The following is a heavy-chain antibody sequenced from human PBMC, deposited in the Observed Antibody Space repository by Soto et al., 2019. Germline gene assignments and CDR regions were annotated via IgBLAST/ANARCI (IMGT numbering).Heavy chain of an antibody. CDR3: ARRYNYGSPNVFDI. V-gene: IGHV4-59*01. CDR1: GGSITGYY. D-gene: IGHD5-18*01. J-gene: IGHJ3*02. CDR2: VYDSGNT. Sequence: NLSETLSLTCTVSGGSITGYYWNWIRQPPGKGLEWIGRVYDSGNTNYNPSLKGRVTISVDTSKNQFSLNLNSVTTADTAVYYCARRYNYGSPNVFDIWGQGAKVTVSS.